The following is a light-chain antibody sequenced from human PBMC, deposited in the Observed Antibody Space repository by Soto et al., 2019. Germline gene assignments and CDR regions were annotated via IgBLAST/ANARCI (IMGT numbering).Light chain of an antibody. CDR3: RQSATSPRT. CDR2: GAS. V-gene: IGKV3-20*01. CDR1: QTVGNNY. J-gene: IGKJ1*01. Sequence: IVLTQSPGTLSLSPGERATLSCRASQTVGNNYLDWYQQKPGQAPRLLIYGASSRATVIPDRFSGSGSGTDFTLTISRLEPEDFAVYYCRQSATSPRTFGQGTTV.